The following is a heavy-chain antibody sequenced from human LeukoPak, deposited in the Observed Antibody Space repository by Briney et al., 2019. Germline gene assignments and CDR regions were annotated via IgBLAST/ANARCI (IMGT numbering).Heavy chain of an antibody. CDR2: ITRDGSST. J-gene: IGHJ6*04. V-gene: IGHV3-74*01. CDR3: ARDPGYESWSPFWGGLDV. Sequence: GGSLRLSCAASGFTFSSSWMHWVRQAPGKGLVWVSCITRDGSSTTYADSVKGRFTTSRDNAKNTLYLQMDSLRDDDTAVYYCARDPGYESWSPFWGGLDVWGNGTTVTVSS. D-gene: IGHD3-16*01. CDR1: GFTFSSSW.